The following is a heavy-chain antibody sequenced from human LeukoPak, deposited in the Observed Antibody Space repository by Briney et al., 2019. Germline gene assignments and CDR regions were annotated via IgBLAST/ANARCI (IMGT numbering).Heavy chain of an antibody. J-gene: IGHJ4*01. CDR3: AKDGGYDGFDY. CDR1: GFTFNNYA. CDR2: ISGSGGTT. V-gene: IGHV3-23*01. D-gene: IGHD5-12*01. Sequence: GGSLRLSCAASGFTFNNYAISWVRQAPGKGLEWVSAISGSGGTTYYADSVKGRFTISRDNSKNTLYLQMNSLRVEDTAVYYCAKDGGYDGFDYWGQGTLVTVSS.